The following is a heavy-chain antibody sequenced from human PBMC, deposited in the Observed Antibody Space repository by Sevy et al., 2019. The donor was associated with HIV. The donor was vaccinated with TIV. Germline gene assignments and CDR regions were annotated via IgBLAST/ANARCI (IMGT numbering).Heavy chain of an antibody. CDR3: ARSPDIAVAGMGADYFYY. J-gene: IGHJ4*02. Sequence: SETLSLTCTVSGGSISSYYWSWIRQPPGKGLEWIGYIYYSGSTNYNPSLKSRVTISVDTSKNQFSLKLSSVTAADTAVYYCARSPDIAVAGMGADYFYYWGQGTLVTVSS. CDR1: GGSISSYY. D-gene: IGHD6-19*01. V-gene: IGHV4-59*13. CDR2: IYYSGST.